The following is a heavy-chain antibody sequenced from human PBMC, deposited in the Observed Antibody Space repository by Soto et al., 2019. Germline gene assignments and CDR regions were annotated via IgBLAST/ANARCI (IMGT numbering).Heavy chain of an antibody. CDR2: ISFNGRIQ. V-gene: IGHV3-30*04. D-gene: IGHD4-4*01. CDR3: AKGAGYSPTWYLDY. Sequence: GGSLRLSCAASGVAFSSYAMHWVRQPPGKGLEWVATISFNGRIQSYANSVKGRFTISRDNSKNTLFLQMDSLRHDDAGVYFCAKGAGYSPTWYLDYWGQGTLVTVSS. CDR1: GVAFSSYA. J-gene: IGHJ4*02.